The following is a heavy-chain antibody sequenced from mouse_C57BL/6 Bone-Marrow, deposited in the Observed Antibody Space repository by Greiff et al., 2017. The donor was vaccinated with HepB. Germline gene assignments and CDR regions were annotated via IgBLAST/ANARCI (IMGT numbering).Heavy chain of an antibody. Sequence: EVMLVESGGGLVKPGGSLKLSCAASGFTFSSYAMSWVRQTPEKRLEWVATISDGGSYTYYPDNVKGRFTISRDNAKNNLYLQMSHLRSEDTAMYYCARARDSSGYSQFAYWGQGTLVTVSA. CDR1: GFTFSSYA. CDR3: ARARDSSGYSQFAY. J-gene: IGHJ3*01. CDR2: ISDGGSYT. D-gene: IGHD3-2*02. V-gene: IGHV5-4*03.